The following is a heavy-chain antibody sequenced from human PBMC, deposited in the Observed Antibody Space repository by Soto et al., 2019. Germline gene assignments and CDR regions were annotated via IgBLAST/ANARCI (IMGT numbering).Heavy chain of an antibody. CDR2: IGTAGDP. CDR3: ARGRGYYDSSGSTDYFDY. Sequence: EVQLVESGGGLVQPGGSLRLSCAASGFTFSSYDMHWVRQATGKGLEWVSAIGTAGDPYYPGSVKGRFTISRENAKNSWYLQMNSLRAGDTAVYYCARGRGYYDSSGSTDYFDYWGQGTLVTVSS. V-gene: IGHV3-13*05. J-gene: IGHJ4*02. D-gene: IGHD3-22*01. CDR1: GFTFSSYD.